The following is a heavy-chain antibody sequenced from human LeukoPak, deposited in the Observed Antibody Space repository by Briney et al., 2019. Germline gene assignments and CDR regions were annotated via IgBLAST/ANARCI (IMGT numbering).Heavy chain of an antibody. CDR2: VSSSSSYI. CDR3: ARDARGGPYDSSGYYCFDY. Sequence: GGSLRLSCAASGFTFSSYSMNWVRQAPGKGLEWVSSVSSSSSYIYYADSVKGRFTISRGNAKNSLYLQMNSLRAEDTAVYYCARDARGGPYDSSGYYCFDYWGQGTLVTVSS. J-gene: IGHJ4*02. V-gene: IGHV3-21*01. CDR1: GFTFSSYS. D-gene: IGHD3-22*01.